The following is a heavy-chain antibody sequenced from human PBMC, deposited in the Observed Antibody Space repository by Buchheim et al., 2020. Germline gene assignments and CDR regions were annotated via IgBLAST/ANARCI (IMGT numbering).Heavy chain of an antibody. CDR2: INHSGST. J-gene: IGHJ4*02. CDR3: ASAGGNPMLKGL. V-gene: IGHV4-34*01. CDR1: GGSFSDYY. D-gene: IGHD4-23*01. Sequence: QVQLQQWGAGLLKPSETLSLTCAVYGGSFSDYYWNWIRQPPGKGLEWIGEINHSGSTNYNPSLKSRVTISVDTSKNQFSLKLTSVTAADTAVYYCASAGGNPMLKGLWGQGTL.